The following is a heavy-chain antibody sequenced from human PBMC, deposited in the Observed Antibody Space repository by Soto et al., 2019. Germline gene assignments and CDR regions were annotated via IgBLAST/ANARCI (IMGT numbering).Heavy chain of an antibody. CDR2: INHSGST. CDR1: GGSFSGYY. V-gene: IGHV4-34*01. J-gene: IGHJ4*02. D-gene: IGHD6-13*01. CDR3: ARWTSGTSHDY. Sequence: QVQLQQWGAGLLKPSETLSLTCAVYGGSFSGYYWSWIRQPPGKGLEWIGEINHSGSTNYNPSLKSRVTISVDTSKNQFSLKLSSVTAADTAVYYCARWTSGTSHDYWGQGTLVTVSS.